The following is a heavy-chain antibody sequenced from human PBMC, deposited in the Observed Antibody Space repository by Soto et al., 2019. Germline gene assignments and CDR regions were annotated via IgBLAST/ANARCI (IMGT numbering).Heavy chain of an antibody. Sequence: SETLSLTCAVYGGSFSGYYRSWIRQPPGKGLEWIGEINHSGSTNYNPSLKSRVTISVDTSKNQFSLKLSSVTAADTAVYYCARYYYDSSGYYFYYFDYWGQGTLVTVSS. D-gene: IGHD3-22*01. V-gene: IGHV4-34*01. CDR2: INHSGST. J-gene: IGHJ4*02. CDR3: ARYYYDSSGYYFYYFDY. CDR1: GGSFSGYY.